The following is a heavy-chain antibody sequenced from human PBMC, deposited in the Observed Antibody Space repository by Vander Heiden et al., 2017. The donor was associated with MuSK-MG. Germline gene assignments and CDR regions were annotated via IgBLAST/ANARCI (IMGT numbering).Heavy chain of an antibody. D-gene: IGHD3-3*01. CDR2: ISGSGGST. Sequence: EVQLLESGGGLVQPGGSLRLSCAASAFTFSSYAMRWVRQAPGKGLEGVSAISGSGGSTYYADSVKGRFTISRDNSKNTLYLQMNSLRAEDTAVYYCAKARYYDFWSGRDLNWFDPWGQGTLVTVSS. V-gene: IGHV3-23*01. J-gene: IGHJ5*02. CDR1: AFTFSSYA. CDR3: AKARYYDFWSGRDLNWFDP.